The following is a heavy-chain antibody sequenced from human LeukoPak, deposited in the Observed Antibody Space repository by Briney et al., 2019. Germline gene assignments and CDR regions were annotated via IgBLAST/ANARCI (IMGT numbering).Heavy chain of an antibody. J-gene: IGHJ3*02. CDR1: GFTFSSYS. V-gene: IGHV3-21*04. D-gene: IGHD2-2*01. Sequence: PGGSLRLSCAASGFTFSSYSMNWVRQAPGKGLEWVPSISSSSSYIYYADSVKGRFTISRDNAKNSLYLQMNSLRAEDTAVYYCAKALVVPAAPGDAFDIWGQGTMVTVSS. CDR2: ISSSSSYI. CDR3: AKALVVPAAPGDAFDI.